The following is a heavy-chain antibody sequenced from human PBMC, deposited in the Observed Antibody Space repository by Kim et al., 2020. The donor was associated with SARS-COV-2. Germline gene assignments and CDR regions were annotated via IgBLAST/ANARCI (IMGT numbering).Heavy chain of an antibody. V-gene: IGHV4-39*01. CDR1: GGSISSSSYY. CDR3: ARRNYSSSWYPTPFKVGLPYAFDI. CDR2: IYYSGST. J-gene: IGHJ3*02. Sequence: SETLSLTCTVSGGSISSSSYYWGWIRQPPGKGLEWIGSIYYSGSTYYNPSLKSRVTISVDTSKNQFSLKLSSVTAADTAVYYCARRNYSSSWYPTPFKVGLPYAFDIWGQGTMVTVSS. D-gene: IGHD6-13*01.